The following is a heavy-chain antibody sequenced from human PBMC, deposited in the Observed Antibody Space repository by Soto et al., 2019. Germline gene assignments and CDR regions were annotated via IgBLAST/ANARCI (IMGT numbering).Heavy chain of an antibody. CDR2: INPRNGDT. Sequence: QVQLVQSGAEVKKPGASVKVSCKVSGYTFTGNYMHWMRQAPGQGPEWMGLINPRNGDTDYAQKFQGRVTITRDMSISTADMDLGRLTSDDTAIYFCVRGGGVEVVTPTRIVFDYWGQGTLLTVSS. CDR1: GYTFTGNY. CDR3: VRGGGVEVVTPTRIVFDY. V-gene: IGHV1-2*02. D-gene: IGHD2-21*02. J-gene: IGHJ4*02.